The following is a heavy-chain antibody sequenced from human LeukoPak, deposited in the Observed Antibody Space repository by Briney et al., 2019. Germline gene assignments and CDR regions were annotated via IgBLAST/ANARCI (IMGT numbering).Heavy chain of an antibody. J-gene: IGHJ1*01. D-gene: IGHD4-17*01. CDR2: ISGSGGST. CDR3: AKEIYGDSTGARFQH. CDR1: GFTFNSYA. Sequence: GPLRLSCAASGFTFNSYAMSWVRQAPGKGLEWVSVISGSGGSTYYADSVQGRLTISRDNSKNTLYLQMNSLRAEDTAVYYCAKEIYGDSTGARFQHWGQGTLLTVSS. V-gene: IGHV3-23*01.